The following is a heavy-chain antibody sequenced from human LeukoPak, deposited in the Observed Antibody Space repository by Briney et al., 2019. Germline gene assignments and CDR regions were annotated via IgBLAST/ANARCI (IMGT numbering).Heavy chain of an antibody. J-gene: IGHJ4*02. V-gene: IGHV4-39*01. CDR1: GGSISSTSYY. CDR2: IYYSGST. Sequence: SETLPLTCTVSGGSISSTSYYWGWIRQPPGKGLEWVAMIYYSGSTYYNPSLKSRVSISVDTSKSQVSLKVSSVTATDTAVYYCARLPAGTWYFDYWGQGTLVTVSS. D-gene: IGHD6-13*01. CDR3: ARLPAGTWYFDY.